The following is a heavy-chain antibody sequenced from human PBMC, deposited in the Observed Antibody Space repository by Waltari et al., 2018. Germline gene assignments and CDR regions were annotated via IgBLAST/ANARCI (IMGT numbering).Heavy chain of an antibody. CDR1: GFTFSPYW. V-gene: IGHV3-7*01. Sequence: EVQLVESGGGLVQPGGSLRLSCAASGFTFSPYWMGWVRQAPGNGWEWVVNIKQDGSTKYYVDSVKGRFTISRDNAKNSLYLQMNSLRAEDTAVYYCGRDRGWRQHDYWGQGTLVTVSS. J-gene: IGHJ4*02. CDR3: GRDRGWRQHDY. CDR2: IKQDGSTK. D-gene: IGHD5-12*01.